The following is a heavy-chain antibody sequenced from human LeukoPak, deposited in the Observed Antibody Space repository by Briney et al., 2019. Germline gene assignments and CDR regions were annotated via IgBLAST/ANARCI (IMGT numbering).Heavy chain of an antibody. Sequence: SETLSLTCSVSVGSTSDYYWNWIRQPAAQGLEGLGRIYYTGSTAYNPSLESRLTVSLDTAKNQFSLKLTSVTAADTAVYYCARGGTLFTYFDSWGQGTLVTVSS. V-gene: IGHV4-4*07. J-gene: IGHJ4*02. D-gene: IGHD3-10*02. CDR2: IYYTGST. CDR1: VGSTSDYY. CDR3: ARGGTLFTYFDS.